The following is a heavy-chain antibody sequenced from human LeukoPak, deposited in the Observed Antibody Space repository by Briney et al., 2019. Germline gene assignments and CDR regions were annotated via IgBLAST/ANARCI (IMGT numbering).Heavy chain of an antibody. CDR1: GRSISSGDYY. CDR2: IYYSGST. J-gene: IGHJ5*02. D-gene: IGHD6-19*01. CDR3: ASLSSGWSSNWFDP. V-gene: IGHV4-30-4*01. Sequence: SETLSLTCTVSGRSISSGDYYWSWIRQPPGKGLEWIGYIYYSGSTYYNPSLKSRVTISVDTSKNQFSLKLSSVTAADTVVYYCASLSSGWSSNWFDPWGQGTLVTVSS.